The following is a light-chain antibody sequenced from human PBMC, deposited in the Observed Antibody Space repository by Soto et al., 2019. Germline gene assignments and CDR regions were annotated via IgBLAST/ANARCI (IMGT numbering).Light chain of an antibody. J-gene: IGLJ2*01. Sequence: QSALTQPASVSGSPGQSITISCTGTSSDVGGYNYVSWYQKHPGTAPKLMIYDVSNRPSGVSNRISGSKSGNTASLTISGLQAEDEADYYCSSYTRSSTLVVFGGGTKLTVL. CDR3: SSYTRSSTLVV. CDR2: DVS. CDR1: SSDVGGYNY. V-gene: IGLV2-14*01.